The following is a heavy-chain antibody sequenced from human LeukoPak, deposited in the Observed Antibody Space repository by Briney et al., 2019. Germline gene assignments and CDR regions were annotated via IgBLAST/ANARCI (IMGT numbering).Heavy chain of an antibody. J-gene: IGHJ4*02. D-gene: IGHD4-17*01. Sequence: GGSLRLSCAASGFTFSSYEMNWVRQAPGKGLEWVSHISSSDNTIHYADSVKGRFTVSRDNAKNSVYLQMNSLRAEDTAVYYCARDEEGDYDFDYWGQGTLVTVSS. CDR3: ARDEEGDYDFDY. CDR2: ISSSDNTI. V-gene: IGHV3-48*03. CDR1: GFTFSSYE.